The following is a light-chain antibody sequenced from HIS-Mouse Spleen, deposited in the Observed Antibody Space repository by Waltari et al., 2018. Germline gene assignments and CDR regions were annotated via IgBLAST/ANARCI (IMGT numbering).Light chain of an antibody. Sequence: NFMLTQPHSVSESPGKTVTISCTGSSGSIASNYVQWYQQRPGSAPTTVIYEDNQRPSGVPDRFSGSIDSSYNCASLTITGLKTEDEADYYCQSYDSSNHVVFGGGTKLTVL. CDR1: SGSIASNY. CDR2: EDN. J-gene: IGLJ2*01. V-gene: IGLV6-57*02. CDR3: QSYDSSNHVV.